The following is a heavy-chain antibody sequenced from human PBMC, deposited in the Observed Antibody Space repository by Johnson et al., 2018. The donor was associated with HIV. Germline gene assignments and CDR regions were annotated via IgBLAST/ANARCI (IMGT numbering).Heavy chain of an antibody. V-gene: IGHV3-7*03. Sequence: EVQLVESGGDLIQPGGSLRLSCAASGFTFRNYAMSWVRQAPGKGLEWVANINQDGSEKFYVDSVKGRFTISRDNAKNSLYLQMNSLRAEDTAVYYCARDPDVTPGAFDIWGQGTMVTVSS. CDR2: INQDGSEK. CDR1: GFTFRNYA. D-gene: IGHD2-15*01. CDR3: ARDPDVTPGAFDI. J-gene: IGHJ3*02.